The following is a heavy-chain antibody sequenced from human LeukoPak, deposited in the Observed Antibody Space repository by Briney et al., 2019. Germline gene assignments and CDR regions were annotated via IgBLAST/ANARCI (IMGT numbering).Heavy chain of an antibody. Sequence: PGGSLRLSCAASGFTFSNSDMNWVHQAPGKGLEWVAVISYDGSNKYYADSVKGRFTISRDNSKNTLYLQMNSLRAEDTAVYYCAKVPQPYGGNRGGAFDIWGQGTLVTVSS. D-gene: IGHD4-23*01. CDR2: ISYDGSNK. CDR3: AKVPQPYGGNRGGAFDI. CDR1: GFTFSNSD. V-gene: IGHV3-30*18. J-gene: IGHJ3*02.